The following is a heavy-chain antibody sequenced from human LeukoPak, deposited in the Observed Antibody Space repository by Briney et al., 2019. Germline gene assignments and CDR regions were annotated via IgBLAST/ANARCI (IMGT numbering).Heavy chain of an antibody. J-gene: IGHJ4*02. Sequence: GGSLRLSCAASGFTFSSYSMNWVRQAPGKGLEWVSSISSSSSYIYYADSVKGRFTISRDNAKNSLYLQMNGLRAEDTAVYYCARWTTVTTGGFDYWGQGTLVTVSS. CDR3: ARWTTVTTGGFDY. D-gene: IGHD4-17*01. CDR1: GFTFSSYS. V-gene: IGHV3-21*01. CDR2: ISSSSSYI.